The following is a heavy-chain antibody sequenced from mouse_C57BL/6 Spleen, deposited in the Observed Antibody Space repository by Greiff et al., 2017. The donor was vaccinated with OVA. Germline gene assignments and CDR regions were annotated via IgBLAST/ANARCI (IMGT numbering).Heavy chain of an antibody. CDR2: IYPGNSDT. J-gene: IGHJ2*01. V-gene: IGHV1-5*01. Sequence: EVQLQQSGTVLARPGASVKMSCKTSGYTFTSYWMHWVKQRPGQGLEWIGAIYPGNSDTSYNQKFKGKAKLTAVTSASTAYMELSSLTNEDSAVYYCTRGGLTGLYYFDYWGQGTTLTVSS. CDR1: GYTFTSYW. CDR3: TRGGLTGLYYFDY. D-gene: IGHD4-1*01.